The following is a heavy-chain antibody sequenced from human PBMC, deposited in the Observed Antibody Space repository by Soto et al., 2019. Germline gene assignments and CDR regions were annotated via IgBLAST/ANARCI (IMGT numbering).Heavy chain of an antibody. J-gene: IGHJ3*02. D-gene: IGHD3-3*01. Sequence: GGSLRLSCGASGFTFSSYWLSWGRQAPGKGMEGVANIKQDGSEKYYVDSVKGRFTISRDNAKNSLYLQMNSLRAEDTAVYYCARTYDFWADDDAFDIWGQGTMVTVSS. CDR3: ARTYDFWADDDAFDI. CDR2: IKQDGSEK. CDR1: GFTFSSYW. V-gene: IGHV3-7*01.